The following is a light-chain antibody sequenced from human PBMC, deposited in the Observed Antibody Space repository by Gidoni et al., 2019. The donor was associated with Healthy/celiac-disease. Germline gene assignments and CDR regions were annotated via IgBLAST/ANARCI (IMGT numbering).Light chain of an antibody. J-gene: IGKJ1*01. CDR1: PSVSSSY. Sequence: EIVLTQSPGTLSLSPGERATLSCRASPSVSSSYLACYQQKPGQAPRLLIYGASSRATGIPDRCSGSGSGTDFTLTISRLEPEDFAVYYCQQYGSSPWGFGQGTKVEIK. V-gene: IGKV3-20*01. CDR3: QQYGSSPWG. CDR2: GAS.